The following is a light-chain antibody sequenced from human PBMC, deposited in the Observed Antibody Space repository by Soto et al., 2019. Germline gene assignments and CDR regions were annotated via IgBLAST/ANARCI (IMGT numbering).Light chain of an antibody. Sequence: QSVLTQPPSASGTPGQRVTISCSGSDSNIGSNHVYWYQQVPGTAPKFLIDSQDQRPSGVPDRFSGSKSGTSASLAISGLRSEDEADYFCATWDDSLNGFYVFGTGTKV. V-gene: IGLV1-47*02. CDR2: SQD. CDR3: ATWDDSLNGFYV. CDR1: DSNIGSNH. J-gene: IGLJ1*01.